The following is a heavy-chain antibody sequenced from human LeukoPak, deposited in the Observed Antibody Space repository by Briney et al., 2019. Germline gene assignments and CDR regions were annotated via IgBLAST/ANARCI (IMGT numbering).Heavy chain of an antibody. D-gene: IGHD3-3*01. Sequence: SETLSLTCTVSGGSISSYYWSWIRQPPGKGLEWIGYIYYSGSTNYNPSLKSRVTISVDTSKNQFSLKLSSVTAADTAVYYCAGQTPPYYDFWSGYSSNWIDPWGQGTLVTVSS. CDR3: AGQTPPYYDFWSGYSSNWIDP. CDR1: GGSISSYY. V-gene: IGHV4-59*08. J-gene: IGHJ5*02. CDR2: IYYSGST.